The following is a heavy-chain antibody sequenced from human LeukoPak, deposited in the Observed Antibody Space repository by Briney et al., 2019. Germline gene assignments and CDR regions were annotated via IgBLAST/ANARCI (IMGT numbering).Heavy chain of an antibody. V-gene: IGHV4-61*05. J-gene: IGHJ4*02. CDR1: GGSISSSSYY. Sequence: SETLSLTCTVSGGSISSSSYYWGWIRQPPGKGLEWIGYIYYSGSTNYNPSLKSRVTISVDTSKSQFSLKLSSVTAADTAVYYCASQYYDILTGPFDYWGQGTLVTVSS. CDR2: IYYSGST. D-gene: IGHD3-9*01. CDR3: ASQYYDILTGPFDY.